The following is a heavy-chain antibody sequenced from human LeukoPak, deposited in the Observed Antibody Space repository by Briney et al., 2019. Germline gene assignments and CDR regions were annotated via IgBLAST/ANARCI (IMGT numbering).Heavy chain of an antibody. V-gene: IGHV3-30*03. CDR3: ARETGARLDY. CDR2: ISYDGSNK. J-gene: IGHJ4*02. D-gene: IGHD6-6*01. Sequence: PGGSLRLSCAASGFTFSTYGMHWVRQAPGKGLEWVAVISYDGSNKYYADSVKGRFTISRDNSKNTLYLQMNSLRADDTAVYYCARETGARLDYWGQGTLVTVSS. CDR1: GFTFSTYG.